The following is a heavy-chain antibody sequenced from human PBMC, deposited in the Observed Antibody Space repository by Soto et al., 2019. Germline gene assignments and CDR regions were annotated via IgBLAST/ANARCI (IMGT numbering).Heavy chain of an antibody. CDR1: GYTFTSYG. CDR2: ISAYNGNT. CDR3: ARDTDEYGGFRPYYYDGMDV. D-gene: IGHD4-17*01. V-gene: IGHV1-18*01. J-gene: IGHJ6*02. Sequence: ASVKFSCKSSGYTFTSYGISWVRQAPGQGLEWMGWISAYNGNTNYAQKLQGRVTMTTDTSTSTAYMELRNLRSDDTAVYYCARDTDEYGGFRPYYYDGMDVWGQGTTVTGS.